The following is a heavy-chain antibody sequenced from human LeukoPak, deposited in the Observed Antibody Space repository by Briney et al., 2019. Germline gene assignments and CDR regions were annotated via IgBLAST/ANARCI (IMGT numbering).Heavy chain of an antibody. CDR1: GLTFSSYW. D-gene: IGHD2-2*01. CDR2: IKQDGNEK. J-gene: IGHJ6*03. V-gene: IGHV3-7*03. CDR3: ARGPRNYCSSTSCSVYYYYYYMDV. Sequence: GGSLRLSCAASGLTFSSYWMSWVRQAPGKGLEWVANIKQDGNEKYYVDSVKGRFTISRDNAKNSLYLQMNSLRVEDTAVYYCARGPRNYCSSTSCSVYYYYYYMDVWGKGTTVTVSS.